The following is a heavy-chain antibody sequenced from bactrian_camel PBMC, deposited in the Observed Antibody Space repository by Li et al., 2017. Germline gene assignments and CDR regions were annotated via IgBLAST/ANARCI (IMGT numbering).Heavy chain of an antibody. CDR2: IYIGGGAT. J-gene: IGHJ6*01. CDR3: AAKNYYTDYVCGMRADFGY. D-gene: IGHD4*01. Sequence: QVQLVESGGGSVQAGGSLRLSCKPSGSTDATYCMAWFRQAPGREREGVASIYIGGGATSYSDSVKGRFTISQNSARNTVYLEMHSLKPEDTAMYYCAAKNYYTDYVCGMRADFGYWGQGTQVTVS. V-gene: IGHV3S1*01. CDR1: GSTDATYC.